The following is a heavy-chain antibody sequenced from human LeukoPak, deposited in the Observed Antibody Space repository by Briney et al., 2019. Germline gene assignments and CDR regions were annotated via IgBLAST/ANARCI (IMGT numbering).Heavy chain of an antibody. CDR1: GGSISSYY. D-gene: IGHD3-3*01. CDR2: IYYSGST. J-gene: IGHJ4*02. Sequence: SETLSLTCTVSGGSISSYYWSWIRQPPGKGLEWIGYIYYSGSTNYNPSLKSRVTISVDTSKNQFSLKLSSVTAADTAVYYCASFLAEGLYGLYWGQGTLVTVSS. V-gene: IGHV4-59*01. CDR3: ASFLAEGLYGLY.